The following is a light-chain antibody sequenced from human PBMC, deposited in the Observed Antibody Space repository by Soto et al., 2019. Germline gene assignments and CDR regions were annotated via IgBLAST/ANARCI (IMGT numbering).Light chain of an antibody. V-gene: IGKV1-12*01. J-gene: IGKJ3*01. CDR2: TVS. CDR1: HGVSGW. Sequence: IQMTQSPSSVSASVGDTVTLSCQTSHGVSGWLAWYQQKPGKAPTLLIYTVSNLQSGVPSRFSGSGSGTDFSLTITNLQPEDFPTYFCQQGKTFPFTFGPGTKVEVK. CDR3: QQGKTFPFT.